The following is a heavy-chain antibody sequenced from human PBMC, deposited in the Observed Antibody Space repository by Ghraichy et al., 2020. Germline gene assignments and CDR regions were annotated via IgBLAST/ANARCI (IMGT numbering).Heavy chain of an antibody. CDR2: ISYSCLST. Sequence: GGSLRLSCVASGFSFSTYAMTWVRQTPGTGLEWVSTISYSCLSTFYADSGKGRCTISRDNSKNTRYLQMNSLRVEDTALYYCVKDRGHPYSKYYCDDWGKGTPVTVS. CDR3: VKDRGHPYSKYYCDD. CDR1: GFSFSTYA. J-gene: IGHJ4*03. D-gene: IGHD4-11*01. V-gene: IGHV3-23*01.